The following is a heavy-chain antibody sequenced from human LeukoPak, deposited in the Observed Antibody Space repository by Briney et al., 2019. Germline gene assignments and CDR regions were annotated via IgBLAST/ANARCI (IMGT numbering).Heavy chain of an antibody. V-gene: IGHV3-9*01. CDR1: GFTFDDYA. J-gene: IGHJ3*02. CDR3: AKDMRYGSGSYAFDI. Sequence: GGSLRLSCAASGFTFDDYAMHWVRQAPGKGLEWVSGISWNSGSIGYADSVKGRFTISRDNAKNSLYLQMNSLRAEDTALYYCAKDMRYGSGSYAFDIWGQGTMVTVSS. D-gene: IGHD3-10*01. CDR2: ISWNSGSI.